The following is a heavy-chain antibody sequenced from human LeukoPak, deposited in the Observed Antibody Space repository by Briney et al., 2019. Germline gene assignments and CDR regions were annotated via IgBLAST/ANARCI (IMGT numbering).Heavy chain of an antibody. J-gene: IGHJ4*02. V-gene: IGHV3-21*01. Sequence: KSGGSLRLSCAASGFTFSSYSMNWVRQAPGKGLEWVSSISSSSSYIYYADSVKGRFTISRGNAKNSLYLQMNSLRAEDTAVYYCARGLDYGRGAALDYWGQGTLVTVSS. D-gene: IGHD4-17*01. CDR1: GFTFSSYS. CDR2: ISSSSSYI. CDR3: ARGLDYGRGAALDY.